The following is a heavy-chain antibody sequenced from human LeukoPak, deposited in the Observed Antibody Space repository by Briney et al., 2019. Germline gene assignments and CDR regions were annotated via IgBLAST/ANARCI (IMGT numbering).Heavy chain of an antibody. CDR3: ARDGADYGENGWFDP. CDR2: ISSNGGST. Sequence: AGGSLRLSCTASGFTFTNYAMHWVRQAPGKGLEHVSVISSNGGSTYYANSVKGRFTISRDNSKNTLYLQMGSLRAEDTAVYYCARDGADYGENGWFDPWGQGTLVTVSS. V-gene: IGHV3-64*01. CDR1: GFTFTNYA. J-gene: IGHJ5*02. D-gene: IGHD4-17*01.